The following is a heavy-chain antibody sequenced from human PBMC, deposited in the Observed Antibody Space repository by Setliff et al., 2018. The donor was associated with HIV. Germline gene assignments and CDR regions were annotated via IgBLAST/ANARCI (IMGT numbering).Heavy chain of an antibody. V-gene: IGHV1-18*01. CDR1: GYTFSNFA. CDR3: ARIRAGALLNAFDI. J-gene: IGHJ3*02. CDR2: ISSYSDNT. D-gene: IGHD1-26*01. Sequence: GASVKVSCKASGYTFSNFAIGWLRQAPGRGLEWMGWISSYSDNTFYARSLQGRVTMTTDTASSTSYMELRSLRSDDTAMYYCARIRAGALLNAFDIWAQGTMVTVSS.